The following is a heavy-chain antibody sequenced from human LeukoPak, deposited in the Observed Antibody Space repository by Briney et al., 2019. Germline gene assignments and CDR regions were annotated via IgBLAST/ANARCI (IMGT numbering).Heavy chain of an antibody. Sequence: ASVKVSCKASGGTFSSYAISWVRQAPGQGLEWMGRIIPIFGTANYAQKFQGRVTITTDESTSTAYMELSSLRSEDTAVYYCARSSELSWNDVHYYKDVWGKGTTVTVSS. D-gene: IGHD1-1*01. V-gene: IGHV1-69*05. CDR2: IIPIFGTA. J-gene: IGHJ6*03. CDR1: GGTFSSYA. CDR3: ARSSELSWNDVHYYKDV.